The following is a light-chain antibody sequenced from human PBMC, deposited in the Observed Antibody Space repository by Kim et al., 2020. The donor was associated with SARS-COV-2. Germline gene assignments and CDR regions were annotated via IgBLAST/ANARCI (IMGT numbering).Light chain of an antibody. Sequence: SYELTQPPSVSVSPGQTASITCSGDKLGDKYACWYQQKPGQSPVLVIYQDNKRPSGIPERFSASSSGNTATLTITGTQAMDEADYYCQAWDSSTLYVFGTGTEVTAL. V-gene: IGLV3-1*01. CDR1: KLGDKY. CDR3: QAWDSSTLYV. J-gene: IGLJ1*01. CDR2: QDN.